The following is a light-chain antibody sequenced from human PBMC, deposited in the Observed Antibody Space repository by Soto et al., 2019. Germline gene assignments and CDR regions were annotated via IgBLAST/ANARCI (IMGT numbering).Light chain of an antibody. CDR2: DVS. Sequence: QSVLTQPPSVSGSPGQSVTISCTGTSSDVGSYNRVSWYQQPPGTAPKVMIYDVSNRPSGVPDRFSGSKSGNTASLTISGLQAEDDSDYYCSSYTSSSTYVFGTGNKVTVL. V-gene: IGLV2-18*02. J-gene: IGLJ1*01. CDR3: SSYTSSSTYV. CDR1: SSDVGSYNR.